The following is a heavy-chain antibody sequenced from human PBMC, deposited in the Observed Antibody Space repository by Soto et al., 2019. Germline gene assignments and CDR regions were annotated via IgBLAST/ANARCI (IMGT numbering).Heavy chain of an antibody. Sequence: PGGSLRLSCAASGFKFSNYAMSWVRQAPGKGLEWVSLISATGGGTYYADSVKGRFTISRDNSHNTLYLQVHSLTAEDTAVYYCAKDRGEGGNSAFYLDCWGQGAKVTVYS. CDR2: ISATGGGT. CDR1: GFKFSNYA. CDR3: AKDRGEGGNSAFYLDC. J-gene: IGHJ4*02. V-gene: IGHV3-23*01. D-gene: IGHD3-10*01.